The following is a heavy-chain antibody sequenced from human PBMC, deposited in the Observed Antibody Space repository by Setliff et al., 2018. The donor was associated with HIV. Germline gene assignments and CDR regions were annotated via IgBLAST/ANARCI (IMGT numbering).Heavy chain of an antibody. CDR2: IYHSGRT. J-gene: IGHJ3*01. V-gene: IGHV4-39*07. CDR1: GGSISSSDHY. CDR3: ARVQMAYAAFDV. D-gene: IGHD4-17*01. Sequence: PSETLSLTCTVSGGSISSSDHYWGWIRQPPGKGLEWIGSIYHSGRTFYNPPFKSRVTISVDTPKIQFSLRLSSVTAADTAVYYCARVQMAYAAFDVWGQGTMVTVSS.